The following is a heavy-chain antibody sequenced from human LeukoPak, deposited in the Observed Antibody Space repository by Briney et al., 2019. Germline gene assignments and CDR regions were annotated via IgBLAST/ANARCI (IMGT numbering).Heavy chain of an antibody. Sequence: GGSLRLSCAASGFTFSSYAMSWVRQAPGKGLEWVSDISGSGGSTYSADSVKGRFTIFRDNSKNTLYLQMNSLRADDTALYYCARDYLPGRDDYYYMDVWGKRTTVTLSS. J-gene: IGHJ6*03. CDR1: GFTFSSYA. CDR2: ISGSGGST. CDR3: ARDYLPGRDDYYYMDV. V-gene: IGHV3-23*01. D-gene: IGHD3-16*02.